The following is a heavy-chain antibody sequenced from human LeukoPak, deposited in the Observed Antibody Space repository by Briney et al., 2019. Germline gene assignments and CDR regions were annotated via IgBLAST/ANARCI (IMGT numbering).Heavy chain of an antibody. Sequence: ASVKVSCKASGYTFTSYAMNWVRQAPGQGLEWMGWINPNSGGTNYAQKFQGRVTMTRDTSISTAYMELSRLRSDDTAVYYCARLYDFWSGQPYYYYMDVWGKGTTVTVSS. J-gene: IGHJ6*03. CDR2: INPNSGGT. D-gene: IGHD3-3*01. CDR1: GYTFTSYA. CDR3: ARLYDFWSGQPYYYYMDV. V-gene: IGHV1-2*02.